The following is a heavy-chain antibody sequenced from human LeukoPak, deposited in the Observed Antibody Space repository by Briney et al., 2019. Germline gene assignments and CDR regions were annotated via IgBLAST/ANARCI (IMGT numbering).Heavy chain of an antibody. CDR1: GGTFSSYA. V-gene: IGHV1-69*05. CDR3: ARGGMGGSGSYRFDY. J-gene: IGHJ4*02. Sequence: ASVKVSCKASGGTFSSYAISWVRQAPGQGLEWMGGIIPIFGTANYAQKFQGRVTITTDESTSTAYMELSSLGSEDAAVYYCARGGMGGSGSYRFDYWGQGTLVTVSS. CDR2: IIPIFGTA. D-gene: IGHD3-10*01.